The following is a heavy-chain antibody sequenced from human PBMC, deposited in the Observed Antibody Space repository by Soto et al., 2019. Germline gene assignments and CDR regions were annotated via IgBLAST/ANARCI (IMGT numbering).Heavy chain of an antibody. CDR2: ISSSSSTI. J-gene: IGHJ3*02. CDR3: ARTYSGYDSAFDI. CDR1: GFTFSSYS. Sequence: GGSLRLSCAASGFTFSSYSMNWVRQAPGKGLEWVSYISSSSSTIYYADSVKGRYTISRDNAKNSLYLQMNSLRAEDTAVYYCARTYSGYDSAFDIWGQGTMVTVSS. D-gene: IGHD5-12*01. V-gene: IGHV3-48*01.